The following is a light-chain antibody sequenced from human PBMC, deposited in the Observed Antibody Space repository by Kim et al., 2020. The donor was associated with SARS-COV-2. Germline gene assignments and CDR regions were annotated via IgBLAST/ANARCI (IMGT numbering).Light chain of an antibody. V-gene: IGLV2-14*03. Sequence: QSALTQPASVSGSPGQSITISCTGTNNDVGYYNYVTWYQQHPGKAPKLIIFDVNKRPSGVPIRFSGSKSGNTAYLIISGLQAEDEADYYCTSYTGSGILLVFGGGTQLTVL. CDR3: TSYTGSGILLV. CDR2: DVN. J-gene: IGLJ2*01. CDR1: NNDVGYYNY.